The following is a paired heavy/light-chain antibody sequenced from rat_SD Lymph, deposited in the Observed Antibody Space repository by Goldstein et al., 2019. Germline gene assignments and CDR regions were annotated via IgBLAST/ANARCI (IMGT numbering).Light chain of an antibody. CDR3: QQYNNYPNT. J-gene: IGKJ2-1*01. V-gene: IGKV12S34*01. CDR2: DAN. Sequence: DIQMTQSPASLSASLGETVTIECRASEDIYSNLAWYQQKPGNSPQLLIYDANSLADGVPSRFSGSGSGTQYSLKINSLQSEDVASYFCQQYNNYPNTFGAGTKLELK. CDR1: EDIYSN.
Heavy chain of an antibody. V-gene: IGHV5-34*01. CDR1: GFTFSNYG. J-gene: IGHJ1*01. D-gene: IGHD1-6*01. CDR3: ARRSMYTTDYYYERPYWYFDF. CDR2: ISSGSSYI. Sequence: EVQLVESGGGLVQPGRSLKLSCVASGFTFSNYGMNWIRQAPGKGLEWVAYISSGSSYIYYAETMKGRFTISRDNAKNTLYLQVTSLRSEDTALYYCARRSMYTTDYYYERPYWYFDFWGPGTMVTVSS.